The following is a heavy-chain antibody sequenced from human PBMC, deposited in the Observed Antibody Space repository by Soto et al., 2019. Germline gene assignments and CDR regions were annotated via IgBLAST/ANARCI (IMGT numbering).Heavy chain of an antibody. D-gene: IGHD3-22*01. Sequence: QVQLQESGPGLVKPSQTLSLTCTVSGGSIRSGDYYWNWIRQTPGKGLEWIGYIYYRGSTYYNPSLKSRVTISVDTSQNQFSLKLSSVTAADTAVYYCARDSYDSSGSSGYSFDYWGQGTLVTVSS. CDR3: ARDSYDSSGSSGYSFDY. J-gene: IGHJ4*02. CDR1: GGSIRSGDYY. CDR2: IYYRGST. V-gene: IGHV4-30-4*01.